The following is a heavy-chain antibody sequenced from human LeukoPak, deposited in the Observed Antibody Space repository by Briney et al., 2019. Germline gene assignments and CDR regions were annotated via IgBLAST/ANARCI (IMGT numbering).Heavy chain of an antibody. V-gene: IGHV4-38-2*01. CDR2: VHQSGST. D-gene: IGHD6-19*01. J-gene: IGHJ4*02. Sequence: SETLSLTCAVSGYSISSGYYWVWIRQPPGEGLEWIGSVHQSGSTYYNPSLKSRLTISVDTSKNEFSLKLSSVTAADTAIYYCARGLNGGWYRYFDYWGQGTLVTVSS. CDR1: GYSISSGYY. CDR3: ARGLNGGWYRYFDY.